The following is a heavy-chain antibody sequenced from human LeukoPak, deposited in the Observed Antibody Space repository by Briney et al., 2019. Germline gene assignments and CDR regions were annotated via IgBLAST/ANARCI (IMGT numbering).Heavy chain of an antibody. CDR1: GWSFNDHY. CDR3: ARGQVPAARGYNWFDP. CDR2: INARGDT. V-gene: IGHV4-34*01. Sequence: PSETLSLTCAVYGWSFNDHYWNWIRQPPGKGLEWIGEINARGDTNFNPSLKSRVTISVDSFKNQFSLTLRSMIAADTAVYYCARGQVPAARGYNWFDPWGQGTLVTVSS. D-gene: IGHD2-2*01. J-gene: IGHJ5*02.